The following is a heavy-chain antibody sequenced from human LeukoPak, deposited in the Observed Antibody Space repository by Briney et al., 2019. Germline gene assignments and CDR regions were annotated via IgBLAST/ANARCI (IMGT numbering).Heavy chain of an antibody. Sequence: GGSLRLSCAASGFTFSIYSMNWVRQAPGKGLEWVSYISSSSSTIYYADSVKGRLTISRDNAKNSLYLQMNSLRAEDTAVYYCATEMVGANDYWGQGTLVTVSS. J-gene: IGHJ4*02. CDR2: ISSSSSTI. V-gene: IGHV3-48*01. D-gene: IGHD1-26*01. CDR3: ATEMVGANDY. CDR1: GFTFSIYS.